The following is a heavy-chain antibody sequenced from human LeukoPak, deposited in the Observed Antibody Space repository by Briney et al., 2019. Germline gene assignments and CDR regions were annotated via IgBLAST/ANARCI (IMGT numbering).Heavy chain of an antibody. CDR2: ISGGSTII. CDR3: ARGLYGASY. V-gene: IGHV3-48*03. CDR1: GFTFRSYE. J-gene: IGHJ4*02. D-gene: IGHD2-8*01. Sequence: GGSLRLSCAASGFTFRSYEMNWLRQAPGKGLEWVSYISGGSTIIYYADSVKGRFTISRDNAKNSLYLQMDSLRDEDTAVYYCARGLYGASYWGQGTLVSVSS.